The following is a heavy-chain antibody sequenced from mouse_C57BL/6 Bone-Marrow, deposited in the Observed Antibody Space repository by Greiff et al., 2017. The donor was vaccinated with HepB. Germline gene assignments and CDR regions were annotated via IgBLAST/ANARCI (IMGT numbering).Heavy chain of an antibody. J-gene: IGHJ1*03. D-gene: IGHD1-1*01. V-gene: IGHV5-16*01. CDR2: LNYDGSST. Sequence: EVQLVESEGGLVQPGSSMKLSCTASGFTFSDYYMAWVRQVPEKGLEWVANLNYDGSSTYYLDSLKSRFIISRDNAKNILYLQMSSLKSEDTATYYCARDGCYYYGSSYWYFDVWGTGTTVTVSS. CDR3: ARDGCYYYGSSYWYFDV. CDR1: GFTFSDYY.